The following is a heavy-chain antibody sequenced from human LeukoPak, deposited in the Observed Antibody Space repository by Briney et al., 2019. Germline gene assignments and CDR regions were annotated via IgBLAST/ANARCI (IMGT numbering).Heavy chain of an antibody. J-gene: IGHJ4*02. V-gene: IGHV3-23*01. CDR3: TRDIGSAAAGTAADY. CDR2: TSASGETT. CDR1: GCTFSSYA. D-gene: IGHD6-13*01. Sequence: GGSLRLSCAASGCTFSSYAMSWVRQVPGKGLEWVSSTSASGETTYHAESVKGRFTISRDNSKNTLYLQMNSLRAEDAAEYYCTRDIGSAAAGTAADYWGQGTLVTVSS.